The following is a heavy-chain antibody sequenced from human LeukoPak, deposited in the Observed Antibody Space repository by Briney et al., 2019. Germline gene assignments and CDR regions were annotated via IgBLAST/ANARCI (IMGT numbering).Heavy chain of an antibody. D-gene: IGHD4-17*01. CDR2: FDPEDGET. CDR1: GYTLTELS. V-gene: IGHV1-24*01. Sequence: ASVKVSCKVSGYTLTELSMHWVRQAPGKGLEWMGGFDPEDGETIYAQKFQGRVTITADKSTSTAYMELSSLRSEDTAVYYCASSRTDYGDYCDDAFDIWGQGTMVTVSS. CDR3: ASSRTDYGDYCDDAFDI. J-gene: IGHJ3*02.